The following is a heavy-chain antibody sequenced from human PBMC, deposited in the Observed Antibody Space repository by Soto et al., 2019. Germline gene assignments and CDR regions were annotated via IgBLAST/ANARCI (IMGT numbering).Heavy chain of an antibody. J-gene: IGHJ4*02. V-gene: IGHV4-30-2*01. D-gene: IGHD3-10*01. CDR2: IYHSGST. Sequence: QLQLQESGSGLVKPSQTLSLTCAVSGGSISSGGYSWSWIRQPPGKGLEWIGYIYHSGSTYYNPSLKSRVTISVDRSKNQFSLKLSSVTAADTAVYYCARDGSGSYYYYFAYWGQGTLVTVSS. CDR1: GGSISSGGYS. CDR3: ARDGSGSYYYYFAY.